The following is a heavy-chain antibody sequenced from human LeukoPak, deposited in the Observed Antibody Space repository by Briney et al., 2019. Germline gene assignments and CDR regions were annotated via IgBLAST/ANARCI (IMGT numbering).Heavy chain of an antibody. Sequence: SETLSLTCAVYGGSFSGYYWSWIRQPPGKGLEWIGEINHSGSTNYNPSLKSRVTISVDTSKNQFSLKLSSVTAADTAVYYCARERGHVPSRPLRMTTVKSDAFDVWGQGTMVTVSS. CDR2: INHSGST. CDR1: GGSFSGYY. J-gene: IGHJ3*01. CDR3: ARERGHVPSRPLRMTTVKSDAFDV. V-gene: IGHV4-34*01. D-gene: IGHD4-17*01.